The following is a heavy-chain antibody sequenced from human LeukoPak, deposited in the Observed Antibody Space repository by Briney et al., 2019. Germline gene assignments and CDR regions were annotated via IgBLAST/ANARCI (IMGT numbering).Heavy chain of an antibody. Sequence: SETLSLTCTVSGGSISRGGYSWSWIRQPPGKGLEWIGYIYYSGSTYYNPSLKSRVTISVDTSKNQFSLKLSSVTAADTAVYYCARAVTPYQATFDYWGQGTLVTVSS. CDR3: ARAVTPYQATFDY. CDR2: IYYSGST. CDR1: GGSISRGGYS. V-gene: IGHV4-30-4*07. D-gene: IGHD4-23*01. J-gene: IGHJ4*02.